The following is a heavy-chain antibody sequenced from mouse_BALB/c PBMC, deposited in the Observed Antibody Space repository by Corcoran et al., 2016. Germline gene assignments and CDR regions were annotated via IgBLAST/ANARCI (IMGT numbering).Heavy chain of an antibody. CDR2: INTYTGEP. J-gene: IGHJ4*01. CDR1: GYTFTNYG. V-gene: IGHV9-3-1*01. Sequence: QIQLVQSGPELKKPGETVKISCKASGYTFTNYGMNWVKQAPGKGLKWMGWINTYTGEPAYADDFKGRFAFSLETSANTAYLQINNLNNEDTATYFCAREPYAMDYWGQGTSVTVSS. CDR3: AREPYAMDY.